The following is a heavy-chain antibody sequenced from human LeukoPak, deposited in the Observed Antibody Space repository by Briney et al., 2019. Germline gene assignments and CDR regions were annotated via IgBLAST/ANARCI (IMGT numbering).Heavy chain of an antibody. V-gene: IGHV4-4*02. D-gene: IGHD3-10*01. CDR3: ARDRGEGYLDY. CDR1: GVSISSGHW. CDR2: IYHSGST. J-gene: IGHJ4*02. Sequence: PSETLSLTCAVSGVSISSGHWWSWVRQPPGKGLEWIGEIYHSGSTNYNPSLKSRVTISVDKSKNQFSLKLSSVTAADTAVYYCARDRGEGYLDYWGQGTLVTVSS.